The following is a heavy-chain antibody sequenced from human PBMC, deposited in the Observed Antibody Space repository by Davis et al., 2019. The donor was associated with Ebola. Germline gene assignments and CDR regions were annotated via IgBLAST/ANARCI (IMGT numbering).Heavy chain of an antibody. CDR1: GGSISSSRSY. J-gene: IGHJ4*02. D-gene: IGHD1-20*01. Sequence: SETLSLTCTVSGGSISSSRSYWGWVRQPPGKGLEWIASIYYSGITYYNRSLKSRATISVDTSKNQFSLRLSSVTAADTAMYYCVKDDVTAGRFNYWGQGSLVTVSS. CDR2: IYYSGIT. CDR3: VKDDVTAGRFNY. V-gene: IGHV4-39*01.